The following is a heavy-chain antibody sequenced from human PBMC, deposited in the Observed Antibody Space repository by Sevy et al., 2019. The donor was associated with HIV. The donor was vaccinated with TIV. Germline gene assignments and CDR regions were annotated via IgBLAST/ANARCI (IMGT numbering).Heavy chain of an antibody. D-gene: IGHD3-10*01. CDR3: ASTIAESMVRGVGDYNWFDP. CDR1: GFTFSDYY. J-gene: IGHJ5*02. V-gene: IGHV3-11*01. CDR2: ISSSGSTI. Sequence: GGSLRLSCAASGFTFSDYYMSWIRQAPGKGLEWVSYISSSGSTIYYADSVKGRFTIFRDNAKNSLYLQMNSLRAEDTAVYYCASTIAESMVRGVGDYNWFDPWGQGTLVTVSS.